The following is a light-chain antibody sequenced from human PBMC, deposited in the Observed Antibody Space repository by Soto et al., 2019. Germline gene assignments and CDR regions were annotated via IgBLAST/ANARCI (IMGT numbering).Light chain of an antibody. V-gene: IGKV3-15*01. Sequence: EIVMTQSPATLSVSPGERATLSCRASQSVSSNLAWYQQKPGQAPRLPIYGASTRATGIPARFSGSGSGTEFTHTISRLQSEDVAVYYCQQNNNGPLTFGGGTKVEIK. CDR2: GAS. J-gene: IGKJ4*01. CDR3: QQNNNGPLT. CDR1: QSVSSN.